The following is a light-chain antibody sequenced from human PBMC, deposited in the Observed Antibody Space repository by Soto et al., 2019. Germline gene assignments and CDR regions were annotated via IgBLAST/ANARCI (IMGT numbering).Light chain of an antibody. J-gene: IGLJ1*01. Sequence: QPVLTQPPSASGSPGQRATVPCSGITSDIGTNAVNWFHHLPGTAPKLLFYTNNQRPSGVPDRFSGSKSGTSASLAISGLQSEDEADYYCATWHDSFYVFGTGTKLTVL. CDR1: TSDIGTNA. V-gene: IGLV1-44*01. CDR3: ATWHDSFYV. CDR2: TNN.